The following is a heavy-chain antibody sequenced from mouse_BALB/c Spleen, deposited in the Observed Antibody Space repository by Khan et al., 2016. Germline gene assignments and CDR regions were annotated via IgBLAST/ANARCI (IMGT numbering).Heavy chain of an antibody. V-gene: IGHV9-3-1*01. J-gene: IGHJ4*01. D-gene: IGHD2-2*01. CDR1: GYTFTNDG. Sequence: QIQLVQSGPELKKPGETVKISCKASGYTFTNDGMNWVKQAPGKGLKWMGWINTYTGEPTYADDFKGRFAFSLETSASTAYLQINNLKKEDTATYFWARPPYFSYGWVYWGQGTSVTVSS. CDR3: ARPPYFSYGWVY. CDR2: INTYTGEP.